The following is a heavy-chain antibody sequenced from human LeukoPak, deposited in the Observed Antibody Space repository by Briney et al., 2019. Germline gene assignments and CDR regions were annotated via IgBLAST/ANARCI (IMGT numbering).Heavy chain of an antibody. Sequence: SVKVSCKASGGTFSSYAISWVRQAPGQGLEWMGRIIPILGIANYAQKFQGRVTITADKSTSTAYMELSSLRSEDTAVYYCARAHHYDSSGYSFDYWGQGTLVTVSS. CDR3: ARAHHYDSSGYSFDY. CDR2: IIPILGIA. J-gene: IGHJ4*02. CDR1: GGTFSSYA. V-gene: IGHV1-69*04. D-gene: IGHD3-22*01.